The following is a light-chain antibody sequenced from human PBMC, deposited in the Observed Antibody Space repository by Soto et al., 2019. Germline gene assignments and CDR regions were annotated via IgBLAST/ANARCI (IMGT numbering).Light chain of an antibody. CDR1: QSVSSTY. Sequence: EIVLTQSPGTLSLSPGESATLSCRASQSVSSTYLAWHQQKPGQAPRLLIYGASNRATGIPDRFSGSGSETDFTLNIIRLEPEDLAVYYCQQYGRSPWTLGQGTKGEIK. V-gene: IGKV3-20*01. CDR2: GAS. CDR3: QQYGRSPWT. J-gene: IGKJ1*01.